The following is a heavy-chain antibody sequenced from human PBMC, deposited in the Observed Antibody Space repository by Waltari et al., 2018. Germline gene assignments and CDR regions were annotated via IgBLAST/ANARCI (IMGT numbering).Heavy chain of an antibody. V-gene: IGHV4-59*01. Sequence: QVQLQESGPGLVKPSETLSLTCTVSGGSISSYYWSWIRQPPGKGLEWIGYIYYSGSTNYNPSLKSRVTISVDTSKNQFSLKLSSVTAADTAVYYCARQLDDYVWGSYRNDAFDIWGQGTMVTVSS. CDR1: GGSISSYY. CDR3: ARQLDDYVWGSYRNDAFDI. J-gene: IGHJ3*02. D-gene: IGHD3-16*02. CDR2: IYYSGST.